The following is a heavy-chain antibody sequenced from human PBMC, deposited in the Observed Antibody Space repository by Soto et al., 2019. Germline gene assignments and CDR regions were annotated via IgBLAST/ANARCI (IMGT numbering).Heavy chain of an antibody. CDR1: GFTFSSYA. Sequence: PGGSLRLPCAASGFTFSSYAMHWVRQAPGKGLEWVAVISYDGSNKYYADSVKGRFTISRDNSKNTLYLQMNSLRAEDTAVYYCARAILTGYYSRVIYYYYGMDVWGHGTTVTVSS. CDR2: ISYDGSNK. V-gene: IGHV3-30-3*01. D-gene: IGHD3-9*01. CDR3: ARAILTGYYSRVIYYYYGMDV. J-gene: IGHJ6*02.